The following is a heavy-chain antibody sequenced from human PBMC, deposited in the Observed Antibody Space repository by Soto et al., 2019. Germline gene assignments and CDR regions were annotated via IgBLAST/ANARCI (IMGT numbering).Heavy chain of an antibody. V-gene: IGHV3-7*01. CDR2: INQDGSES. Sequence: GGSLRLSCVVSGLTFRSYWMSWVRQAPGKGLEWVANINQDGSESYYVDSVKGRFTISRDNAKNSLYLQMTSLRAEDTAVYYCARPARECSSPGCANWGQGTLVTVSS. D-gene: IGHD2-2*01. CDR1: GLTFRSYW. CDR3: ARPARECSSPGCAN. J-gene: IGHJ4*02.